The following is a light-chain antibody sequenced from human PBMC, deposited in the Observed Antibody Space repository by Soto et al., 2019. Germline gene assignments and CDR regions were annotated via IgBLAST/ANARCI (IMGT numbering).Light chain of an antibody. CDR2: GAS. J-gene: IGKJ3*01. CDR1: QSVSSSY. V-gene: IGKV3-20*01. CDR3: QQYGGSPIFT. Sequence: EIVLTQSPGTLSLSPGERATLSCRASQSVSSSYLAWYQQKPGQAPRLLIYGASSRATGIPDRFSGSGSGTDCTLATSRLEPEDFAGYYCQQYGGSPIFTLGHGTKVDI.